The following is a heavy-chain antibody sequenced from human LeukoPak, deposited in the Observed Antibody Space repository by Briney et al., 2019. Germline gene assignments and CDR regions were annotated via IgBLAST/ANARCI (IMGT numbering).Heavy chain of an antibody. CDR2: ISGSGGST. V-gene: IGHV3-23*01. CDR1: GFTFSSYA. Sequence: GGSLRLSCAASGFTFSSYAMSWVRQAPGKGLEWVSAISGSGGSTYYADSVKGRFTISRDNSENTLYLQMNSLRAEDTAVYYCAKDLHGREPRIGGDYWGQGTLVTVSS. D-gene: IGHD2/OR15-2a*01. CDR3: AKDLHGREPRIGGDY. J-gene: IGHJ4*02.